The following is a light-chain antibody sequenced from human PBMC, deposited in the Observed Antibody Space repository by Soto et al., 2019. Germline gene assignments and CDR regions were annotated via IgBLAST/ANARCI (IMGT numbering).Light chain of an antibody. J-gene: IGKJ4*01. Sequence: EIVLTQSPATLSVSPGERATLSCRASQSISSNLAWYQQKPGQVPRLLIYDASTRAAGIPTGFSGSGSGTEFTLTIGSLQSEDFAVYYCQQRSNWPLTFGGGTKWIS. CDR2: DAS. V-gene: IGKV3-15*01. CDR1: QSISSN. CDR3: QQRSNWPLT.